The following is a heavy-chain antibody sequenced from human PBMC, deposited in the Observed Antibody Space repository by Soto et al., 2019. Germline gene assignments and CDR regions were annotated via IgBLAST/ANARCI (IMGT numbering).Heavy chain of an antibody. D-gene: IGHD6-19*01. CDR1: GGSISSSSYY. J-gene: IGHJ4*02. CDR2: IYYSGST. Sequence: QLQLQESGPGLVKPSETLSLTCTVSGGSISSSSYYWGWIRQPPGKGLEWIGSIYYSGSTYYNPSLKSRVTISVDTSKNQFSLKLSSVTAADTAVYYCARHNGYSGWSHENDYWGQGTLVTVSS. V-gene: IGHV4-39*01. CDR3: ARHNGYSGWSHENDY.